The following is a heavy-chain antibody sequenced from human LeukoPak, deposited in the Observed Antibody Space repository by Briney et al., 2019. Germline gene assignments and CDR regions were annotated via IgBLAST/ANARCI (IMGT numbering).Heavy chain of an antibody. D-gene: IGHD2-15*01. V-gene: IGHV4-59*08. Sequence: SETLSLTCTVSGGSISSYYWSWIRQPPGKGLEWIGYIYYSGSTNYNPSPKSRVTISVDTSKNQFSLKLSSVTAADTAVYYCARQRLVAPTPGAFDIWGQGTMVTVSS. J-gene: IGHJ3*02. CDR3: ARQRLVAPTPGAFDI. CDR1: GGSISSYY. CDR2: IYYSGST.